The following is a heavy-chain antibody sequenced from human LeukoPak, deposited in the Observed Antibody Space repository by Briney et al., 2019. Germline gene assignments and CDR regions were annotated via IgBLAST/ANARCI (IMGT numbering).Heavy chain of an antibody. CDR2: FDPEDGET. J-gene: IGHJ6*03. CDR3: ATRNNYYDSSGYHYYMDV. CDR1: GYTLTELS. V-gene: IGHV1-24*01. Sequence: ASVKVSCKVSGYTLTELSMHWVRQAPGKGLEWMGGFDPEDGETIYAQKFQGRVTMTEDTSTDTAYMELSSLRSEDTAVYCCATRNNYYDSSGYHYYMDVWGKGTTVTVSS. D-gene: IGHD3-22*01.